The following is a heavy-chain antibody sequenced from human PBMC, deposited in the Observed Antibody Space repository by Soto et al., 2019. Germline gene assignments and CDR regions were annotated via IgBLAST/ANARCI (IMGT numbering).Heavy chain of an antibody. J-gene: IGHJ4*02. V-gene: IGHV3-48*01. CDR1: GFTFSSYS. Sequence: EVQLVESGGGLVQPGGSLRLSCAASGFTFSSYSMNWVRQAPGKGLEWVSYISSSSSTIYYADSVKGRFTISRDNAKNSLYLQMNSLRAEDTAVYCCARDLNYGLFDYWGQGTLVTVSS. CDR2: ISSSSSTI. D-gene: IGHD4-17*01. CDR3: ARDLNYGLFDY.